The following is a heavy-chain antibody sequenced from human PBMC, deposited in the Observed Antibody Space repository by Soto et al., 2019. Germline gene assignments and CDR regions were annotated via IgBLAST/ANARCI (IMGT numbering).Heavy chain of an antibody. Sequence: QIQLVQSGAEEKKPGASVKVSCKASGYTFTSYAMHWVRQAPGQRLEWMGWINAGNGNTKYSQKFQGRVTITRDTSASASYMELSSLRPEDTAVYSCARGGGWYVSFDPWGQGTLVTVSS. CDR2: INAGNGNT. CDR1: GYTFTSYA. CDR3: ARGGGWYVSFDP. J-gene: IGHJ5*02. D-gene: IGHD6-19*01. V-gene: IGHV1-3*05.